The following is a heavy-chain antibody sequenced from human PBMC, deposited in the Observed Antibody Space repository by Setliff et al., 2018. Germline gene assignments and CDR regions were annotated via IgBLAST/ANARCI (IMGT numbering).Heavy chain of an antibody. J-gene: IGHJ4*01. Sequence: GGSLRLSCAASGFTFSNFGMTWVRQAPGKGLEWVASINNGGVSADYTDSVKGRFTISRDNSRNTLYLQMKSLRAEDTAIYYCATSTITTYYFDYWGHGTLVTVSS. CDR1: GFTFSNFG. CDR2: INNGGVSA. V-gene: IGHV3-23*01. D-gene: IGHD4-4*01. CDR3: ATSTITTYYFDY.